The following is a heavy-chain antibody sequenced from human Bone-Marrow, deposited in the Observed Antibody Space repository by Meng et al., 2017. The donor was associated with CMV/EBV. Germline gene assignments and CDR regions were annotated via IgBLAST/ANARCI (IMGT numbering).Heavy chain of an antibody. V-gene: IGHV3-73*01. CDR2: IRSKPKGYAP. D-gene: IGHD6-6*01. CDR3: TRLSDYSSSSWFNY. CDR1: GFSFSGSA. J-gene: IGHJ4*02. Sequence: GESLKISCAASGFSFSGSAMHWVRQRSGKGLEWVGRIRSKPKGYAPAYAASVEGRFTISRDDSKNTAYLQMNRLKTEDTAVYYCTRLSDYSSSSWFNYWSQGTLVTVSS.